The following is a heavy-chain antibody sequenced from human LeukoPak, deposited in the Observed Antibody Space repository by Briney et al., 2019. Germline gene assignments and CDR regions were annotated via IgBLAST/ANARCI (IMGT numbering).Heavy chain of an antibody. CDR2: IRYDGSNK. J-gene: IGHJ4*02. CDR1: GFTFSSYG. CDR3: AKVLSFGYSSSSGFDY. Sequence: PGGSLRLSCAASGFTFSSYGMHWVRQAPGKGLEWVAFIRYDGSNKYYADSVKGRFTISRDNSKNTLYLQMNSLRAEDTAVYYRAKVLSFGYSSSSGFDYWGQGTLVTVSS. D-gene: IGHD6-6*01. V-gene: IGHV3-30*02.